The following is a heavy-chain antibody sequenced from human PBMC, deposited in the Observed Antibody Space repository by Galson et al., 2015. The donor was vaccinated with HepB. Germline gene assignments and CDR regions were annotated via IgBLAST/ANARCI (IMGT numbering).Heavy chain of an antibody. CDR1: GFTFRRFA. CDR3: AKGGIDYDFWSGYQDNYYYYMDV. J-gene: IGHJ6*03. Sequence: SLRLSCAASGFTFRRFAMSWVRHAPGRGPEWVSGIVGDGANTYYADSVKGRFTISRDNSRNTLYLQMRSLRVEDTAVYYCAKGGIDYDFWSGYQDNYYYYMDVLGEGTTVTVSS. V-gene: IGHV3-23*01. CDR2: IVGDGANT. D-gene: IGHD3-3*01.